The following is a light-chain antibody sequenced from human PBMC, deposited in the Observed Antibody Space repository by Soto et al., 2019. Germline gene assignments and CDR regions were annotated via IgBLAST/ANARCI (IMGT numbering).Light chain of an antibody. J-gene: IGKJ1*01. V-gene: IGKV1-5*03. CDR1: QSISSW. Sequence: DIQMTQSPSTLSASVGDRVTITCRASQSISSWLAWYQQKPGKAPKLLIYKASSLESGVPSRFSGSGSGTEFTLTISSLQPDDFATYYCQQHNSLRTFGQGTKVEIK. CDR3: QQHNSLRT. CDR2: KAS.